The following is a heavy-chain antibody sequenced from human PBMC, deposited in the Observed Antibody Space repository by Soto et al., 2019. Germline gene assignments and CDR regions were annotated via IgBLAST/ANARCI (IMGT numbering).Heavy chain of an antibody. J-gene: IGHJ6*02. V-gene: IGHV1-69*13. D-gene: IGHD4-4*01. CDR3: ASTVSAIHHQYYGMDF. CDR1: GGTFSSYA. CDR2: IIPIFGTA. Sequence: GASVKVSCPASGGTFSSYAISWVRQAPGQGLEWMGGIIPIFGTANYAQKFQGRVTITADESTSTAYMELSSLRSEDTAVYYCASTVSAIHHQYYGMDFSCQGPSVT.